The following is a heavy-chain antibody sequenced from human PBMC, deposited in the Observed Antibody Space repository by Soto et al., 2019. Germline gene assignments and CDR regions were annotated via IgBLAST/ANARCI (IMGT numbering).Heavy chain of an antibody. V-gene: IGHV1-69*13. D-gene: IGHD2-2*01. CDR3: ARVMRGYCISTSCYYYYYGMDV. CDR2: IIPIFGTA. CDR1: GYTFTSYG. Sequence: SVKVSCKASGYTFTSYGISWVRQAPGQGLEWMGGIIPIFGTANYAQKFQGRVTITADESTSTAYMELSSLRSEDTAVYYCARVMRGYCISTSCYYYYYGMDVWGQGTTVTVSS. J-gene: IGHJ6*02.